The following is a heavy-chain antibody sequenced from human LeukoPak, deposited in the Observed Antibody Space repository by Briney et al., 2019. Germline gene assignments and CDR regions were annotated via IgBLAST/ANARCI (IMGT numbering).Heavy chain of an antibody. J-gene: IGHJ3*02. V-gene: IGHV4-34*01. CDR2: INHSGST. Sequence: SETLSLTCAVYGGSFSGYYWSWIRQPPGKGLEWIGEINHSGSTNYNPSLKSRVTISVDTSKNQFSLKLSSVTAADTAVYYCARGSFLGVEQLARDAAFDIWGQGTMVTVSS. CDR3: ARGSFLGVEQLARDAAFDI. CDR1: GGSFSGYY. D-gene: IGHD6-6*01.